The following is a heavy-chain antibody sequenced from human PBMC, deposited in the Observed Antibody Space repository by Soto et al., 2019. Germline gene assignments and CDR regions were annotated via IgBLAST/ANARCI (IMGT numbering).Heavy chain of an antibody. D-gene: IGHD1-7*01. J-gene: IGHJ6*03. CDR1: GYTFTSYA. V-gene: IGHV1-3*01. CDR2: INAGNGNT. CDR3: AGGIGPGTTGDYYYYMDV. Sequence: GASVKVSCKASGYTFTSYAMHWVRQAPGQRLEWMGWINAGNGNTKYSQKFQGRVTITRDTSASTAYMELSSLRSEDTAVYYCAGGIGPGTTGDYYYYMDVWGKGTTVTVSS.